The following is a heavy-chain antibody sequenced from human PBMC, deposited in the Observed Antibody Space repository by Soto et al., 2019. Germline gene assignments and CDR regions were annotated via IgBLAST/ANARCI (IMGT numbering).Heavy chain of an antibody. CDR2: IWYDGSNK. CDR3: ARGNAVGNYFDY. V-gene: IGHV3-33*01. J-gene: IGHJ4*02. D-gene: IGHD3-10*01. CDR1: GFTFSSYG. Sequence: QVQLVESGGGVVQPGRSLRLSCAASGFTFSSYGMHWVRQAPGKGLEWVAIIWYDGSNKYYADSVKGRFTISRDNSKNTLYLHMNSLRAEDTAVYYCARGNAVGNYFDYWGQGTLVTVSS.